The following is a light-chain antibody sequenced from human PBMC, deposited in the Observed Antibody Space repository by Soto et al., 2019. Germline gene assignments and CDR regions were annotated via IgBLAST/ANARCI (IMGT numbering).Light chain of an antibody. CDR1: SSDVGNYNY. Sequence: QSALTQPASVSGSPGQSITISCIGTSSDVGNYNYVSWYQQHPGKAPKLIIYDVSNRPSGVSNRFSGSKSGNTASLTISGLQAEDEADYYCSSYAASSHVVFGGGTQLTVL. V-gene: IGLV2-14*03. CDR2: DVS. CDR3: SSYAASSHVV. J-gene: IGLJ2*01.